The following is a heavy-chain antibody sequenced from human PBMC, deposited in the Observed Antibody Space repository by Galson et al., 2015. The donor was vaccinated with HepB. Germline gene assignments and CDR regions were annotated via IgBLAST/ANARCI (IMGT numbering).Heavy chain of an antibody. V-gene: IGHV4-34*01. Sequence: SETLSLTCAVYGGSFSGFYWSWIRQPPGKGLEWIGEINHSGSTNYNPSLKSRVTISVETSKNQFSLKLSSVTAADTAVDYCARGGGKGKQGSNWFDPWGQGTLVTVSS. D-gene: IGHD4-23*01. CDR2: INHSGST. CDR3: ARGGGKGKQGSNWFDP. CDR1: GGSFSGFY. J-gene: IGHJ5*02.